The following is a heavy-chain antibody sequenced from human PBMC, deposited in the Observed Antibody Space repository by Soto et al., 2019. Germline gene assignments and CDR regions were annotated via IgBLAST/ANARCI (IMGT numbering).Heavy chain of an antibody. CDR2: INPKSGGT. CDR1: GYSFTDYH. V-gene: IGHV1-2*04. D-gene: IGHD2-8*01. J-gene: IGHJ6*02. Sequence: QVQLVQSGAEVKKPGASVKVSCKASGYSFTDYHIHWVRQAPGQGLEWLGRINPKSGGTSTAQKFQGWVTMTTDTSISTDSMELTRLTSDDTAIYYCARGDSTDCSNGVCSFFYNHVRDVWGQGTTVTVSS. CDR3: ARGDSTDCSNGVCSFFYNHVRDV.